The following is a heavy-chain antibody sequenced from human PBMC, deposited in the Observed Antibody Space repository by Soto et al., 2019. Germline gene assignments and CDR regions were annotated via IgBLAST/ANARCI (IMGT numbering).Heavy chain of an antibody. Sequence: GGSLRLSCAASGFALSNYWMTWVRQAPGKGLEWVANINKDGSQKNYVDSVKGRFTIARDNGQNSLSLQINSLRVEDTAAYYCVRELGLAYWGQGALVTVSS. J-gene: IGHJ4*02. CDR3: VRELGLAY. V-gene: IGHV3-7*03. CDR2: INKDGSQK. CDR1: GFALSNYW. D-gene: IGHD7-27*01.